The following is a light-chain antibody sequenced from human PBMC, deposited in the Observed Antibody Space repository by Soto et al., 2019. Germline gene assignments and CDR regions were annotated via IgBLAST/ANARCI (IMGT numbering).Light chain of an antibody. CDR2: LGS. CDR1: ESLLHSNGYNY. Sequence: DIVMTQSPLSLPVTPGEPASISCRSSESLLHSNGYNYFHWYLQKPGQSPHLLIYLGSNRASGVPDRFSGSGSGTDFILKISRVEAEDVGVYYCMQALQTPRTFGPGTKVEIK. J-gene: IGKJ3*01. V-gene: IGKV2-28*01. CDR3: MQALQTPRT.